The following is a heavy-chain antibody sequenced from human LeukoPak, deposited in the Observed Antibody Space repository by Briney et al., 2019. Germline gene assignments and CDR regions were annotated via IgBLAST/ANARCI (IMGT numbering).Heavy chain of an antibody. J-gene: IGHJ6*03. CDR2: INPSGGGT. CDR1: GYTFTSYY. Sequence: ASVKVSCKASGYTFTSYYMHWVRQAPGQGLEWMGIINPSGGGTSYAQKFQGRVTMTRDMSTSTVYMELSSLRSEDTAVYYCARFSKGEGDSSSYYYYYYMDVWGKGTTVTVSS. V-gene: IGHV1-46*01. D-gene: IGHD6-6*01. CDR3: ARFSKGEGDSSSYYYYYYMDV.